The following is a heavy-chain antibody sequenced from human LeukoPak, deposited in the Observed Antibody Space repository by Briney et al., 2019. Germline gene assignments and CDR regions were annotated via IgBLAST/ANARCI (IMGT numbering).Heavy chain of an antibody. CDR1: GFTFTDAW. CDR3: ARGMGGYGGYDY. J-gene: IGHJ4*02. D-gene: IGHD5-12*01. CDR2: IYSGGSS. V-gene: IGHV3-66*01. Sequence: GGSLRLSCAASGFTFTDAWMSWVRQAPGKGLEWVSVIYSGGSSYYADSVKGRFTISRDNSKNTVYLQMNSLRVEDTAVYYCARGMGGYGGYDYWGQGTLVTVSS.